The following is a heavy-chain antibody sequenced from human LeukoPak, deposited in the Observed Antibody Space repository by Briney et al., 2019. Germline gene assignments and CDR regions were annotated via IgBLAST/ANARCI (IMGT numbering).Heavy chain of an antibody. V-gene: IGHV1-24*01. J-gene: IGHJ3*02. Sequence: ASVTVSCKVSGYTLAELLMHWVRQAPGKGLEWMGGFDPEDGEPEDGESIDAQKFQGRVTMTEDTSTNTAYMELSRLTSEDTAVYYCARGIRAGAFDIWGQGTMVTVSS. CDR2: FDPEDGEPEDGES. CDR3: ARGIRAGAFDI. CDR1: GYTLAELL. D-gene: IGHD2-21*01.